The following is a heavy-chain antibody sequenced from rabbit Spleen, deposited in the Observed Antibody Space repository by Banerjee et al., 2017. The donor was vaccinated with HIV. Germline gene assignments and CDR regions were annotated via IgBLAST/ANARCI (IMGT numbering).Heavy chain of an antibody. Sequence: EQLEESGGGLVKPEGSLTLTCKASGVSFSDRDVMCWVRQAPGKGLEWIACINTATGKAVYASWAKGRFTISKTSSNTVTLQMTSLTAADTATYFCARDLVGVIGWNFYLWGPGTLVTVS. CDR2: INTATGKA. CDR3: ARDLVGVIGWNFYL. J-gene: IGHJ4*01. CDR1: GVSFSDRDV. D-gene: IGHD1-1*01. V-gene: IGHV1S45*01.